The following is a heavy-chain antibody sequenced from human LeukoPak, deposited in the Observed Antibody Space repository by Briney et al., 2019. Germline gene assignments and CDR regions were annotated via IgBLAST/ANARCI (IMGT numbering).Heavy chain of an antibody. CDR1: GFTVSSNY. CDR2: IYSGGTT. J-gene: IGHJ4*02. D-gene: IGHD6-13*01. V-gene: IGHV3-53*01. Sequence: GGSLRLSCAASGFTVSSNYMSWVRQAPGKGLEWVSVIYSGGTTNYADSVKGRFTISRDNSKNTLFLQMNSLKAEDTAVYYCARGGYSSSWYHFDYWGQGTLVTVSS. CDR3: ARGGYSSSWYHFDY.